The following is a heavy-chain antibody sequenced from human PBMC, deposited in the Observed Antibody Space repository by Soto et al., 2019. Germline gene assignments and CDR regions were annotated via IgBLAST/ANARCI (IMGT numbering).Heavy chain of an antibody. CDR3: AKIRGGYYGSGSYPYFDY. CDR2: INPDSGGT. J-gene: IGHJ4*02. V-gene: IGHV1-2*02. CDR1: GYTFTGYY. D-gene: IGHD3-10*01. Sequence: ASVKVSCKASGYTFTGYYMHWVRQAPGQGLEWMGWINPDSGGTNYAQKFQGRVTMTRDTCISTAYMELSRLRSDDTAVYYCAKIRGGYYGSGSYPYFDYWGQGTLVTVSS.